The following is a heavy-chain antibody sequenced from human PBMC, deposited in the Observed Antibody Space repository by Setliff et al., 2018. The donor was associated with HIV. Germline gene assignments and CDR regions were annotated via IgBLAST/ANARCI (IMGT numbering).Heavy chain of an antibody. CDR3: ARGGTSSNWFDP. CDR1: GASISSYY. CDR2: ISPTGNT. V-gene: IGHV4-59*01. Sequence: SETLSLTCSVSGASISSYYWSWIRQPPGKGLEWIGYISPTGNTNYNPSLKSRVTISTDTSKNQFSLNVRSVTAADTAVYYCARGGTSSNWFDPWGQGTLVTVSS. D-gene: IGHD1-26*01. J-gene: IGHJ5*02.